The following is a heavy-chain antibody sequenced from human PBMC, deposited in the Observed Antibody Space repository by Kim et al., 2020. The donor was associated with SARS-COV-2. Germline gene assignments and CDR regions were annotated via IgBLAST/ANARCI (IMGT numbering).Heavy chain of an antibody. CDR3: ARWGSGHGLDV. D-gene: IGHD6-25*01. CDR2: INAGNGYT. J-gene: IGHJ6*02. CDR1: GYTFTTYS. Sequence: ASVKVSCKPSGYTFTTYSIHWVRQAPGQSLEWMAWINAGNGYTGYSQKLQDRVTLTRDTFASTVYMELSSLMSEDTAVYYCARWGSGHGLDVWGQGTTVTVSS. V-gene: IGHV1-3*01.